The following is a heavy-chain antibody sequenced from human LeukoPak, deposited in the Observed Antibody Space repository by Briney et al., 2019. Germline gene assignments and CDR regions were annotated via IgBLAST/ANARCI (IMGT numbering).Heavy chain of an antibody. V-gene: IGHV3-74*03. CDR2: INTDGSSI. D-gene: IGHD5-12*01. Sequence: GVSVRLSCAACGFTFNTYWMHWLRPAPGNGRVWVSRINTDGSSITYADSVKCRFSISRDNAKNTLYLQMNSLSVEVTAVFYCARDERVTGYDFESLGQGTLVTVSS. CDR3: ARDERVTGYDFES. J-gene: IGHJ4*02. CDR1: GFTFNTYW.